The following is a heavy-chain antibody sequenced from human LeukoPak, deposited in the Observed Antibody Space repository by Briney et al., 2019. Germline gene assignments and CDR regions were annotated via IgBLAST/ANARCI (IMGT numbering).Heavy chain of an antibody. CDR3: AKDSSTTFGVVTPGGY. J-gene: IGHJ4*01. D-gene: IGHD3-3*01. CDR1: AFTFSSYA. CDR2: ISGSGGST. Sequence: GGSLRLSCAASAFTFSSYAMSRVRQAPGKGLEWVSAISGSGGSTYYADSVKDRFTISRDNSKNTLYLQMNSLRAEDTAVYYCAKDSSTTFGVVTPGGYWGHGTLVTVSS. V-gene: IGHV3-23*01.